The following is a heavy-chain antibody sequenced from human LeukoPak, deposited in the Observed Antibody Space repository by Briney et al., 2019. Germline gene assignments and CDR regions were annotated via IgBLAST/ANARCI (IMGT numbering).Heavy chain of an antibody. CDR2: IYSGGST. V-gene: IGHV3-53*01. Sequence: GGSLRLSCAASGFTVSSNYMSWVRQAPGKGLEWVSVIYSGGSTYYADSVKGRFTISRDNSKNTLYLQMNSLRAEDTAVYYCARDRRWYGSGSYFDYWGQGTLVTVSS. D-gene: IGHD3-10*01. CDR1: GFTVSSNY. J-gene: IGHJ4*02. CDR3: ARDRRWYGSGSYFDY.